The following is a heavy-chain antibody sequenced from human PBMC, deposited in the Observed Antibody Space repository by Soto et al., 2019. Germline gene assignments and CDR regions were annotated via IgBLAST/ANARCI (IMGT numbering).Heavy chain of an antibody. CDR2: ISGSGGST. J-gene: IGHJ5*02. V-gene: IGHV3-23*01. D-gene: IGHD4-4*01. CDR1: GFTFSSYA. CDR3: ARYARGTTVNWFDP. Sequence: PGGSLRLSCAASGFTFSSYAMSWVRQAPGKGLEWVSAISGSGGSTYYADSVKGRFTISRDNAKNSLYLQMNSLRAEDTAVYYCARYARGTTVNWFDPWGQGTLVTVSS.